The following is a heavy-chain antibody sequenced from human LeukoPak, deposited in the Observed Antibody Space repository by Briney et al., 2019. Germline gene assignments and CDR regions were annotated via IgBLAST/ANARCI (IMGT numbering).Heavy chain of an antibody. CDR3: ARDLSGSYYNRHALDI. V-gene: IGHV4-59*12. Sequence: PSETLSLTCTVSGGSISSYYWSWIRQPPGKGLEWIGYIYYSGSTNYNPSLKSRVTISVDKSKDQFSLKLSSVTAADTAVYYCARDLSGSYYNRHALDIWGQGTMVTVSS. J-gene: IGHJ3*02. CDR2: IYYSGST. CDR1: GGSISSYY. D-gene: IGHD3-10*01.